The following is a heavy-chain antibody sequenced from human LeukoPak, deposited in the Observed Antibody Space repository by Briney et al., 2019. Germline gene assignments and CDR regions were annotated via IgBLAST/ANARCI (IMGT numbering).Heavy chain of an antibody. Sequence: SETLSLTCTVSGGSISSGSYYWSWIRQPAGKGLEWIGRIYTSGSTNYNPSLKSRVTISVDTSKNQFSLKLSSVTAADTAVYYCARSPGVTHRYSSSWPFDYWGQGTLVTVSS. CDR2: IYTSGST. CDR3: ARSPGVTHRYSSSWPFDY. D-gene: IGHD6-13*01. V-gene: IGHV4-61*02. CDR1: GGSISSGSYY. J-gene: IGHJ4*02.